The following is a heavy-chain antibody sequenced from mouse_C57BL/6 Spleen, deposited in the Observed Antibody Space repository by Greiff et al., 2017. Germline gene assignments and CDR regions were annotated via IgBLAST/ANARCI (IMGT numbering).Heavy chain of an antibody. CDR3: ARLLRSYFDY. CDR2: ISYDGSN. CDR1: GYSITSGYY. D-gene: IGHD1-1*01. Sequence: DVQLQESGPGLVKPSQSLSLTCSVTGYSITSGYYWNWIRQFPGNKLEWMGYISYDGSNNYNPSLKNRISITRDTSKNQFFLKLNSVTTEDTATYYCARLLRSYFDYWGQGTTLTVSS. V-gene: IGHV3-6*01. J-gene: IGHJ2*01.